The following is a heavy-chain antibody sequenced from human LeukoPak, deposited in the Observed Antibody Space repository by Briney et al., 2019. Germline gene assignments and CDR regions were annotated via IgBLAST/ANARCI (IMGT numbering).Heavy chain of an antibody. D-gene: IGHD1-26*01. CDR2: IYPGDSDT. CDR1: GSPFTSYW. CDR3: ARASGSSGWFDP. V-gene: IGHV5-51*01. Sequence: GEPLQISCKGSGSPFTSYWIGWVRQMPGKGLEWMGIIYPGDSDTRYSPSFQGQVTISADKSISTAYLQWSSLKASDTAVYYCARASGSSGWFDPWGQGTLVTVSS. J-gene: IGHJ5*02.